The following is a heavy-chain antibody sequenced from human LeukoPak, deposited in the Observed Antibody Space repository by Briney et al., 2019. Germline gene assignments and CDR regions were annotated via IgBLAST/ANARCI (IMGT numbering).Heavy chain of an antibody. CDR1: GYSFTSYW. Sequence: GESLKISCKGSGYSFTSYWIGWVRQMPGKGLEWMGIIYPGDSDTRYSPSFQGQVTISADKSISTAYLQWSSLKASDTAMYYCARHLSGCSGGSCYGDYDYWGQGTLVTVSS. CDR2: IYPGDSDT. D-gene: IGHD2-15*01. J-gene: IGHJ4*02. CDR3: ARHLSGCSGGSCYGDYDY. V-gene: IGHV5-51*01.